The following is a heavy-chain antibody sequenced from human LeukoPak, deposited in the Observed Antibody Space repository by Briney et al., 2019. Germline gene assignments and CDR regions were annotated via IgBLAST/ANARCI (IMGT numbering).Heavy chain of an antibody. CDR1: RFNFNSYP. CDR2: ISNSSSYI. D-gene: IGHD2-2*01. V-gene: IGHV3-21*01. Sequence: TGGSLRLSCAASRFNFNSYPMSWLRQATRKGLEWVSSISNSSSYIYYANSVKGRFTISRDNAKNSLYLQMNSLRAEDTAVYYCARGTHIVVVPAAMPNWFDPWGQGTLVTVSS. J-gene: IGHJ5*02. CDR3: ARGTHIVVVPAAMPNWFDP.